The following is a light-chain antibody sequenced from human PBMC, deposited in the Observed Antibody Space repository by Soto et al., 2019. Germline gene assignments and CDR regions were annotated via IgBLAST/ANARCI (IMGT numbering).Light chain of an antibody. V-gene: IGKV1-5*01. Sequence: IQMTQYTSSLSASVGDRVTITCRASQSISRWLAWYQQKPGRAPKLLIYDASSLESGVPSRFSGSGSGTEFTLTISSLHPDDFASYYCQQYIMDSTFGQVTNVDNK. CDR2: DAS. CDR3: QQYIMDST. J-gene: IGKJ1*01. CDR1: QSISRW.